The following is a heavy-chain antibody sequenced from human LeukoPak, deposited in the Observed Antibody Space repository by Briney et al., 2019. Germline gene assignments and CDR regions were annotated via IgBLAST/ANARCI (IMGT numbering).Heavy chain of an antibody. CDR3: AKEGPMGVHMGFDY. D-gene: IGHD1-26*01. CDR1: GFTFSSYG. V-gene: IGHV3-30*02. J-gene: IGHJ4*02. Sequence: GGSLRLSCAASGFTFSSYGMHWVHQAPGKGLEWVAFIRYDGSNKYYADSVKGRFTISRDNSKNTLYLQMNSLRAEDTAVYYCAKEGPMGVHMGFDYWGQGTLVTVSS. CDR2: IRYDGSNK.